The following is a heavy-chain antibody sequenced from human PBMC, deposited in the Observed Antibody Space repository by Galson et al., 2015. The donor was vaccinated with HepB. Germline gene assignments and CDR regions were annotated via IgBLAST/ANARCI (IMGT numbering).Heavy chain of an antibody. CDR3: AREGHYFDSRCCYGVFDI. V-gene: IGHV1-69*05. D-gene: IGHD3-22*01. CDR2: IIPILHTP. CDR1: GGTFTNYA. Sequence: SVKVSCKASGGTFTNYALSWVRQAPGQGLEWMGGIIPILHTPNYAQKFQGRVTISTDESTSTFLMELSSLRSEDTAFYYCAREGHYFDSRCCYGVFDIWGQGTMVTVSS. J-gene: IGHJ3*02.